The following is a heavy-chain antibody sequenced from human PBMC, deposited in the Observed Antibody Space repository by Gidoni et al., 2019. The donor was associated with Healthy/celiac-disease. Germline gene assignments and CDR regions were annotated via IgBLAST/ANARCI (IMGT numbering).Heavy chain of an antibody. D-gene: IGHD4-4*01. CDR1: GLTFSDYD. V-gene: IGHV3-11*01. CDR2: MSSSGST. Sequence: QVQLVESGGGLVKPGGSLRLSCAASGLTFSDYDMSWIRQAPGKGLECVSYMSSSGSTYYADSVKGRFTISRDNAKNSLYLQMNSLSAEDTAVYYCARGRWLQYSDYWGQGTLVTVSS. CDR3: ARGRWLQYSDY. J-gene: IGHJ4*02.